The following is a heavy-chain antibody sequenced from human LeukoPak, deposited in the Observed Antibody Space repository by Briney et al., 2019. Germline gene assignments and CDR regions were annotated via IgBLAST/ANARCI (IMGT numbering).Heavy chain of an antibody. V-gene: IGHV6-1*01. J-gene: IGHJ5*02. CDR2: TYYRSKWYN. CDR1: GDSVSSNSAA. D-gene: IGHD2-15*01. CDR3: ARGQSVAATTRYWFDP. Sequence: SQTLSLTCAISGDSVSSNSAAWNWIRQSPSRGLEWLGRTYYRSKWYNDYAVSVKSQITINPDTSKNQFSLQLNSVTPEDTAVYYCARGQSVAATTRYWFDPWGQGTLVTVSS.